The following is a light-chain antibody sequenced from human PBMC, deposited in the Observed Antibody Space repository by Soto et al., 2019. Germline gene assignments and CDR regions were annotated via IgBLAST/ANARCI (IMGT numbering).Light chain of an antibody. V-gene: IGKV1-5*03. Sequence: DVPMTQSTATLTAAVLVPAXITXRASQNVNGWLAWYQQKPGKDPKLLINKASSLESGVPSRFSGRGFGTEFTLTISSLQTDDFATYYCQQYDTLCTFGQGTKVDIK. CDR3: QQYDTLCT. CDR2: KAS. CDR1: QNVNGW. J-gene: IGKJ1*01.